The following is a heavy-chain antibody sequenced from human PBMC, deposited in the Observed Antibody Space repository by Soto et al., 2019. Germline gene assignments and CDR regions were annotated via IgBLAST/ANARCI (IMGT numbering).Heavy chain of an antibody. CDR1: GFTFSKFG. D-gene: IGHD3-22*01. Sequence: QVQLVESGGGVVQPGRSLRLSCAASGFTFSKFGMHWVRQAPGKGLEWLAVISFDGSTKYHADSVKGRFTVSSDNSMNTLDLQMNSLTADDTAVYHCASDATKGYYYDRRGIGAPLDYWGQGTLVTVSS. CDR3: ASDATKGYYYDRRGIGAPLDY. J-gene: IGHJ4*02. V-gene: IGHV3-33*05. CDR2: ISFDGSTK.